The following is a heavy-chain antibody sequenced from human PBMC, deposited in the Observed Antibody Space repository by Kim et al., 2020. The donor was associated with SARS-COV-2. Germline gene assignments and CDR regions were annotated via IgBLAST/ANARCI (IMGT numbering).Heavy chain of an antibody. CDR1: GGSISSYY. Sequence: SETLSLTCTVSGGSISSYYWSWIRQPPGKGLEWIGYIYYSGSTNYNPSLKSRVTISVDTSKNQFSLKLSSVTAADTAVYYCARARGVRGVIVWFDPWGQGTLVTVSS. V-gene: IGHV4-59*01. CDR2: IYYSGST. J-gene: IGHJ5*02. CDR3: ARARGVRGVIVWFDP. D-gene: IGHD3-10*01.